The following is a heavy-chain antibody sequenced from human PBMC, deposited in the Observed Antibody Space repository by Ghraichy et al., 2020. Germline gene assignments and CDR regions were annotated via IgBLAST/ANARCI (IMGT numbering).Heavy chain of an antibody. J-gene: IGHJ6*02. D-gene: IGHD3-9*01. CDR2: IVPILGIA. V-gene: IGHV1-69*04. CDR3: ARDPHFDGNLDYGMDV. Sequence: SVKVSCKASGGTFSSYTISWVRQAPGQGLEWMGRIVPILGIANYAQKFQGRVTITADKSTSTAYMELSSLRSEDTAVYYCARDPHFDGNLDYGMDVWGQGTTVTVSS. CDR1: GGTFSSYT.